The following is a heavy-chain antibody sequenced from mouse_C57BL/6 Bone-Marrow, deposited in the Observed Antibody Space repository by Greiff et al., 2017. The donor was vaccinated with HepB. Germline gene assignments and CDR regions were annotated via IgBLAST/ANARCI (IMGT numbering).Heavy chain of an antibody. V-gene: IGHV1-81*01. Sequence: VQLQQSGAELARPGASVELSCKASGYTFTSYGISWVKQRTGQGLEWIGEIYPRSGNTYYNEKFKGKATLTADKSSSTAYMELRSLTSEDSAVYFCASNYQFAYWGQGTLVTVSA. D-gene: IGHD2-1*01. CDR1: GYTFTSYG. CDR2: IYPRSGNT. J-gene: IGHJ3*01. CDR3: ASNYQFAY.